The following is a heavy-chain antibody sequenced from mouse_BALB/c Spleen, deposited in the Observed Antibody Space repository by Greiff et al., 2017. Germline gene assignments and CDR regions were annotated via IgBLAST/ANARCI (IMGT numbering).Heavy chain of an antibody. CDR3: ARNSDWYVDV. Sequence: VQLQQSGPGLVAPSQSLSITCTVSGFSLSRYNIPWVRQPPGKGLEWLGMIWGGRSTDYNSALKTRLSISKDNSKSQVCLKMNSLQTNDTAMYYCARNSDWYVDVWGAGTTVTVAS. J-gene: IGHJ1*01. CDR1: GFSLSRYN. CDR2: IWGGRST. V-gene: IGHV2-6-4*01.